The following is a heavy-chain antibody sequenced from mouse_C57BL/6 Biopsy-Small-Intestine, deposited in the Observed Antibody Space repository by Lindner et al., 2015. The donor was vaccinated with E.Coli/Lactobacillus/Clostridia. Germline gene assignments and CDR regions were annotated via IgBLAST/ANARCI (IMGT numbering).Heavy chain of an antibody. CDR3: ARGSGSTQKHDY. D-gene: IGHD1-2*01. V-gene: IGHV1-72*04. Sequence: SVKVSCKASGYTFTGYYVHWVRQAPGRGLEWLAWINPNGGGTGFAQGFQGRVSLTSDTSITTVYMELSSLTSDDTAIYYCARGSGSTQKHDYWGQGTLVTVSS. J-gene: IGHJ4*01. CDR2: INPNGGGT. CDR1: GYTFTGYY.